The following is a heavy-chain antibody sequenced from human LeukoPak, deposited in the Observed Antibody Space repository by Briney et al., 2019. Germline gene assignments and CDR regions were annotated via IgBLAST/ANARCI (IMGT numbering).Heavy chain of an antibody. CDR3: VRETFDS. CDR2: MNPNSGNT. J-gene: IGHJ4*02. Sequence: GASVKVSCKASGYTFTTYDIDWVRQATGQGLEWMGYMNPNSGNTGYAQKFQGRVTITKNTSISTAYMDLSSLRSEDTAVYYCVRETFDSWGQGTLVTVSS. V-gene: IGHV1-8*03. CDR1: GYTFTTYD.